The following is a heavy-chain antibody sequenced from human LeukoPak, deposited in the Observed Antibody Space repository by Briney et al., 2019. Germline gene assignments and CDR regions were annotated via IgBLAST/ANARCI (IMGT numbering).Heavy chain of an antibody. J-gene: IGHJ4*02. CDR2: ITTSGTST. CDR1: GFTFSSYE. CDR3: VVHSATSCY. D-gene: IGHD1-26*01. Sequence: GGSLRLSCATSGFTFSSYEMNWVRHAPGKGLEWISYITTSGTSTYYADSVKGRFTTSRDNGKTASSLQMNSLRAEDTAVYYCVVHSATSCYWGQGTLVTVSS. V-gene: IGHV3-48*03.